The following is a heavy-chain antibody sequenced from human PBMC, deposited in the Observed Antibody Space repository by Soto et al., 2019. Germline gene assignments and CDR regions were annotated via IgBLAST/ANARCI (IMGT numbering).Heavy chain of an antibody. Sequence: LSLTCTVSGGSISSGGYYWSWIRQHPGKGLEWIGYIYYSGSTYYNPSLKSRVTISVDTSKNQFSLKLSSVTAADTAVYYCARDCIWTGRGMDVWGQGTTVTVSS. CDR2: IYYSGST. D-gene: IGHD3-9*01. CDR1: GGSISSGGYY. CDR3: ARDCIWTGRGMDV. J-gene: IGHJ6*02. V-gene: IGHV4-31*03.